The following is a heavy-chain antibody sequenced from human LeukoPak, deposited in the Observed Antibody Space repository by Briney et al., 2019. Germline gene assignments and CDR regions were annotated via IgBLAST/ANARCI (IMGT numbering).Heavy chain of an antibody. CDR2: IKSKTDGGTT. CDR3: IWLGGFDY. J-gene: IGHJ4*02. V-gene: IGHV3-15*01. D-gene: IGHD5-12*01. CDR1: GFTFSNAW. Sequence: KAGGSLRLSCAASGFTFSNAWMSWVRQAPGKGLEWVGRIKSKTDGGTTDYAAPVKGRFTISRDDSKNMLYLQMNSLNTEDTAVYSCIWLGGFDYWGQGTLVTVSS.